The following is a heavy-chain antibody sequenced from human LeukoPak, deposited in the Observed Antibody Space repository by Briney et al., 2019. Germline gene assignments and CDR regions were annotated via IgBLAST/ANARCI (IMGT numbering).Heavy chain of an antibody. CDR1: GFTFSSYW. CDR3: ASSQSFPGLSLMGVGLDAFDI. V-gene: IGHV3-7*01. D-gene: IGHD3-22*01. CDR2: IKQDGSEK. J-gene: IGHJ3*02. Sequence: GGSLRLSCAASGFTFSSYWMSWVRQAPGKGLEWVANIKQDGSEKYYVDSVKGRFTISRDNAKNSLYLQMNSLRAEDTAVYYCASSQSFPGLSLMGVGLDAFDIWGQGTMVTVSS.